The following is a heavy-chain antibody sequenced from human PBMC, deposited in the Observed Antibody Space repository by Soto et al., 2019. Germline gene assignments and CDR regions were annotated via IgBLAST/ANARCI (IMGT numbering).Heavy chain of an antibody. CDR2: MNPNSGNR. CDR1: GYTFSSYD. J-gene: IGHJ5*02. V-gene: IGHV1-8*01. CDR3: ARDDRFDP. Sequence: QVQLVQSGAEVKKPGASVKVSCKASGYTFSSYDINWVRQATGLGLEWMGWMNPNSGNRGYAQKFQGRVTMTRNTAKSTADVELSSLTPEDTAVYYWARDDRFDPWGQGNLVIVSS. D-gene: IGHD1-1*01.